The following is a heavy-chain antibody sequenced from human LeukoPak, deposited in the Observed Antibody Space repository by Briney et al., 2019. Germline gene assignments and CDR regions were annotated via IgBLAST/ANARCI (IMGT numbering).Heavy chain of an antibody. Sequence: SETLSLTCAVYGGSFSTYYWSWIRQSPGKGLEWIAEINHRGDTNYNPSVKSRVIISVDTSKNQFSLKVPSLNDADTAVYYCARGRKISETGYFDYWGQGPLVTVSS. CDR1: GGSFSTYY. CDR3: ARGRKISETGYFDY. CDR2: INHRGDT. J-gene: IGHJ4*03. V-gene: IGHV4-34*01. D-gene: IGHD1-1*01.